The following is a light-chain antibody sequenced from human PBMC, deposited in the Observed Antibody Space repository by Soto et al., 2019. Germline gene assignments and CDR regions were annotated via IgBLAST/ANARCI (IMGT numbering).Light chain of an antibody. CDR3: QQYNNWPST. J-gene: IGKJ1*01. CDR2: GAS. Sequence: EIGLTQSAGTLSLSPGERATLSCRASQSVSSSYLAWYQQKPGQAPRLLIYGASTRATDIPARFSGSGSGTEFTLTISNLQSEDFVVYYCQQYNNWPSTFGQGTKVDIK. V-gene: IGKV3-15*01. CDR1: QSVSSSY.